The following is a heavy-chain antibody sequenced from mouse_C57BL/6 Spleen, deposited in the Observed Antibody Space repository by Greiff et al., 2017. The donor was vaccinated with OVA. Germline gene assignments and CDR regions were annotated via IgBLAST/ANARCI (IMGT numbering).Heavy chain of an antibody. CDR2: IYPGDGDT. CDR3: AKFSHYDYPWFAY. CDR1: GYAFSSSW. V-gene: IGHV1-82*01. D-gene: IGHD2-4*01. Sequence: VKLVESGPELVKPGASVKISCKASGYAFSSSWMNWVKQRPGKGLEWIGRIYPGDGDTNYNGKFKGKATLTADKSSSTAYMQLSSLTSEDSAVYFCAKFSHYDYPWFAYWGQGTLVTVSA. J-gene: IGHJ3*01.